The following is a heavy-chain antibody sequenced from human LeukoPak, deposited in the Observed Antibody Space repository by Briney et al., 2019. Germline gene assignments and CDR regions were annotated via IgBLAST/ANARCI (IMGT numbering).Heavy chain of an antibody. CDR3: AAFGVGAEGYFDY. D-gene: IGHD1-26*01. CDR2: IIPILGIA. V-gene: IGHV1-69*04. Sequence: GASVKVSCKASGGTFSSYAISWVRQAPGQGLEWMGRIIPILGIANYAQKFQERVTITRDMSTSTAYMELSSLRSEDTAVYYCAAFGVGAEGYFDYWGQGTLVTVSS. J-gene: IGHJ4*02. CDR1: GGTFSSYA.